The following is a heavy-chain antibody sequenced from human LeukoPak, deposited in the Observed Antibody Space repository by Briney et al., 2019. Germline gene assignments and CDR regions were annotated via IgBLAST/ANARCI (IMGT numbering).Heavy chain of an antibody. J-gene: IGHJ4*02. V-gene: IGHV3-9*01. CDR2: ISWNSGSI. CDR3: AKDRVPVVVVAATFDY. D-gene: IGHD2-15*01. CDR1: GFTFDDYA. Sequence: GGSLRLSCAASGFTFDDYAMHWVRHAPGKGLEWVSGISWNSGSIGYADSVKGRFTISRDNAKNSLYLQMNSLRAEDTALYYCAKDRVPVVVVAATFDYWGQGTLVTVSS.